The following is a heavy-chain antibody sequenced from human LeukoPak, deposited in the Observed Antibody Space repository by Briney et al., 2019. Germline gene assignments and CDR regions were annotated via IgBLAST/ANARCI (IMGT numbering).Heavy chain of an antibody. CDR2: ISGSGGST. D-gene: IGHD3-9*01. Sequence: GGSLRLSCAASGFTFSSYAMSWVRQAPGKGLEWVSAISGSGGSTYYADSVKGRFTISRDNSKNTLYLQMNSLGAEDTAVYYCAKEASADYDILTGYYVGALDYWGQGTLVTVSS. J-gene: IGHJ4*02. CDR1: GFTFSSYA. CDR3: AKEASADYDILTGYYVGALDY. V-gene: IGHV3-23*01.